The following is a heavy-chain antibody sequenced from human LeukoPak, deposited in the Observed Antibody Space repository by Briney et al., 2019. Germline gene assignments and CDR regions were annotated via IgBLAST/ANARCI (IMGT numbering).Heavy chain of an antibody. CDR3: AHHRGSLDSNTEHFQH. Sequence: GGSLRLSCAASGFTFSSFAMSWVRQAPGKGLEWVSAISGGGGTTYYADSVKGRFTLSRDNSKSTLYLQVNSLRAEDTAVYYCAHHRGSLDSNTEHFQHWGQGTLVMVSS. D-gene: IGHD1-26*01. V-gene: IGHV3-23*01. CDR1: GFTFSSFA. CDR2: ISGGGGTT. J-gene: IGHJ1*01.